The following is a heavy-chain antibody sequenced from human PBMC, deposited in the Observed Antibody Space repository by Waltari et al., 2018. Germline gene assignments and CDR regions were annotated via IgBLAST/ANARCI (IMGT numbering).Heavy chain of an antibody. CDR2: VDPEDGEK. J-gene: IGHJ3*01. CDR3: ATALGDSSSASRPFDF. Sequence: EVQLLQSGAELKEPGTTVRISCKVSGYTFSDSYIHWVQQAPGKGLRWMGLVDPEDGEKIYADNFQGRVTISADTSTDTAFMELSSLRSEDTAVFYCATALGDSSSASRPFDFWGQGTMITVSS. V-gene: IGHV1-69-2*01. CDR1: GYTFSDSY. D-gene: IGHD6-19*01.